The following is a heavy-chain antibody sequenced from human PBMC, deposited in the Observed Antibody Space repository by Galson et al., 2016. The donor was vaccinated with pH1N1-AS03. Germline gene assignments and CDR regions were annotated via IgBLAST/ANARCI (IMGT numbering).Heavy chain of an antibody. CDR3: VRGDGGNNLDF. V-gene: IGHV1-69*05. Sequence: SGGTFNKYAITWVRQAPGQGLEWMGGIIPIFGNSDYAQKFQGRVTISTDKSTTTAYMELSSLRSEDTAVYYCVRGDGGNNLDFWGQGTLVTVSS. D-gene: IGHD4-23*01. J-gene: IGHJ4*02. CDR2: IIPIFGNS. CDR1: GGTFNKYA.